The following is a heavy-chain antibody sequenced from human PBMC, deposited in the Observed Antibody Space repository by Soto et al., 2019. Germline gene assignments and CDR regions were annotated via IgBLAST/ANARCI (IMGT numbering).Heavy chain of an antibody. V-gene: IGHV1-2*02. Sequence: QLHLVQSGAVVKKPGASVTVSCSASGYPVTAYYMHWVRQAPGRGLEWMGGINPATGAAKYTQTFQGRVTMTRDRSTSTVFMELSGLTSEATAGFYCARGGGVGVAGSAAFDMWGQGTLVTVSS. J-gene: IGHJ3*02. D-gene: IGHD3-3*01. CDR1: GYPVTAYY. CDR3: ARGGGVGVAGSAAFDM. CDR2: INPATGAA.